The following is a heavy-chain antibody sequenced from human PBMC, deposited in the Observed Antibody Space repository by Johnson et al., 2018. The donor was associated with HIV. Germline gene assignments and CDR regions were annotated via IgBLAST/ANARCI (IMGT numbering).Heavy chain of an antibody. CDR2: ISYDGSNK. V-gene: IGHV3-30-3*01. D-gene: IGHD4-17*01. CDR3: ARALTTDAFDI. Sequence: QVQLVESGGGVVQPGTSLRLSCAASGFTFTSFAMHWVRQAPGKGLEWVAFISYDGSNKYYADSVKGRFTISRDNSKNTLYLQMNSLRAEDTAVYYCARALTTDAFDIWGQGTMVTVSS. CDR1: GFTFTSFA. J-gene: IGHJ3*02.